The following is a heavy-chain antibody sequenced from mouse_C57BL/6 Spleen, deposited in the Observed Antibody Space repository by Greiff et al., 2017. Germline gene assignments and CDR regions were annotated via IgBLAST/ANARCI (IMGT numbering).Heavy chain of an antibody. Sequence: VKLQQPGAELVKPGASVKMSCKASGYTFTSYWITWVKQRPGQGLEWIGDIYPGSGSTNYNEKFKSKATLTVDTSSSTAYMQLSSLTSEDSAVYYCARITTVVATRFDYWGQGTTLTVSS. D-gene: IGHD1-1*01. V-gene: IGHV1-55*01. J-gene: IGHJ2*01. CDR2: IYPGSGST. CDR1: GYTFTSYW. CDR3: ARITTVVATRFDY.